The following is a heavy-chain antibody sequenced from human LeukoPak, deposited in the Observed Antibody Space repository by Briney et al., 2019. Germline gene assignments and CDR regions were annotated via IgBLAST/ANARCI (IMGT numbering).Heavy chain of an antibody. CDR1: GFTFVDYG. CDR2: INYNGAIT. D-gene: IGHD3-3*02. CDR3: ARDRLGPSFSVSHFDL. V-gene: IGHV3-20*04. J-gene: IGHJ4*02. Sequence: GGSLRLSCATSGFTFVDYGLSWVRRAPGKGLEWLCAINYNGAITDYADSVKGRLTISRDNAKNPLYLRMDSLRAEDTALYYCARDRLGPSFSVSHFDLWGQGTLVTVSS.